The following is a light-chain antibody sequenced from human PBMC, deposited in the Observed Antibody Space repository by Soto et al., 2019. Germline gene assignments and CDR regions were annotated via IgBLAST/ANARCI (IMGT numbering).Light chain of an antibody. CDR1: QSVFYSSNNQNY. CDR2: WAS. J-gene: IGKJ4*01. CDR3: QQYYSTPFT. V-gene: IGKV4-1*01. Sequence: DIVMSQSPDYLAVSLGERATINCKSSQSVFYSSNNQNYIAWYQQKPGQPPKLLIYWASTRESGVPDRFSGSGSGTDFTLTISGLQAEDVAVYSCQQYYSTPFTFGGGTRVE.